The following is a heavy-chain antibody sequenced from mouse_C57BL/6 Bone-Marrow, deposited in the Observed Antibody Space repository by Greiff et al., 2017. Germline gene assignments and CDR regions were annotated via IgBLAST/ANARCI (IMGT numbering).Heavy chain of an antibody. Sequence: EVKVEESGGGLVQPGGSMKLSCVASGFTFSNYWMNWVRQSPEKGLEWVAQIRLKSDNYATHYAESVKGRFTISRDDSKSSVYLQMNNLRAEDTGIYYCIALGRRAWFAYWGQGTLVTVSA. CDR3: IALGRRAWFAY. CDR2: IRLKSDNYAT. CDR1: GFTFSNYW. J-gene: IGHJ3*01. V-gene: IGHV6-3*01. D-gene: IGHD4-1*01.